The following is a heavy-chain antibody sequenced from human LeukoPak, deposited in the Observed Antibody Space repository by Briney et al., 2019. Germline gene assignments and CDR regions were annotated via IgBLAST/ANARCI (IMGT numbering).Heavy chain of an antibody. Sequence: GRSLRVSCAASGFIFNDHAMYWVRQPRGKGPEWVSAISWDSTNTDYAGSVKGRFTISRDNAKNSLYLQMNSLRPEDTALYYCARASYYYDTSGLGAFDIWGQGTMVTVSS. J-gene: IGHJ3*02. CDR2: ISWDSTNT. V-gene: IGHV3-9*01. D-gene: IGHD3-22*01. CDR1: GFIFNDHA. CDR3: ARASYYYDTSGLGAFDI.